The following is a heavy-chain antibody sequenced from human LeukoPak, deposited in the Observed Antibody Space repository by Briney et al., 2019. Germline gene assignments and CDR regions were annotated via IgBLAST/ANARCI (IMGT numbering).Heavy chain of an antibody. J-gene: IGHJ5*02. V-gene: IGHV4-34*01. D-gene: IGHD3-16*01. Sequence: SETLSLTCAVYGGSLSGYYWSWIRQPPGKGLEWIGEINHSGSTNYNPSLKSRVTISVDTSKNQFSLKLSSVTAADTAVYYCARVFGTWGQGTLVTVSS. CDR1: GGSLSGYY. CDR3: ARVFGT. CDR2: INHSGST.